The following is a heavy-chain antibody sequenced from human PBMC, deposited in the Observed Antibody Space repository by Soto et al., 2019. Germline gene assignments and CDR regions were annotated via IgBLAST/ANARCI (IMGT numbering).Heavy chain of an antibody. Sequence: QVQLQESGPGLVKPSETLSLTCTVSGGSVSSGSYYWSWIRQPPGKGLEWIGYIYYSGSTNYNPSLKSRVTISVDTPKNQFSLKLSSVTAADTAVYYCAREGGRGSYIPRGVDYWGQGTLVTVSS. V-gene: IGHV4-61*01. J-gene: IGHJ4*02. CDR1: GGSVSSGSYY. CDR3: AREGGRGSYIPRGVDY. CDR2: IYYSGST. D-gene: IGHD1-26*01.